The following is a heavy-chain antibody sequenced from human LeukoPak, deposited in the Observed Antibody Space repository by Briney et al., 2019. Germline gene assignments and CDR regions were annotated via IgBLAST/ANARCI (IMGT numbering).Heavy chain of an antibody. V-gene: IGHV1-58*01. CDR1: GFTFTSRSA. Sequence: SVKVSCKASGFTFTSRSAVQWVRQARGQRLEWIGWIVVGSDNTNYAQKFQERVTITRDMSTSAAYMELSSLRSEDTAVYYCAAPYSSTWFDYWGQGTLVTVSS. D-gene: IGHD6-13*01. J-gene: IGHJ4*02. CDR2: IVVGSDNT. CDR3: AAPYSSTWFDY.